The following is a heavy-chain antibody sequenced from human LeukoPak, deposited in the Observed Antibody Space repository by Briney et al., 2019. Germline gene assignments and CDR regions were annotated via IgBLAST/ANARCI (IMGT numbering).Heavy chain of an antibody. CDR1: GFTFDDYG. CDR2: INWNGGST. D-gene: IGHD3-22*01. Sequence: GGSLRLSCAASGFTFDDYGMSWVRQAPGKGLEWVSGINWNGGSTGYADSVKGRFTISRDNAKNSLYLQMNSLRAEDTAVYYCAKEAEGYDSSGYYSLEAVFQHWGQGTLVTVSS. V-gene: IGHV3-20*04. J-gene: IGHJ1*01. CDR3: AKEAEGYDSSGYYSLEAVFQH.